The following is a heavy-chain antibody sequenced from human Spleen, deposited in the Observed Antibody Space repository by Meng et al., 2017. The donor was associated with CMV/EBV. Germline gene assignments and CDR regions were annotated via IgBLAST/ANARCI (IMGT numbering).Heavy chain of an antibody. CDR2: ISYDGTNK. J-gene: IGHJ4*02. D-gene: IGHD3-16*02. V-gene: IGHV3-30*09. CDR1: GLNFNTYA. Sequence: GGSLRLSCEASGLNFNTYALHWVRQAPGRGREWVAGISYDGTNKYYADSVRGRFAVSRDSSKNTIHLQLSGLRGEDTALYYCAKTLFSFVPLLSALDYWGQGTPVTVSS. CDR3: AKTLFSFVPLLSALDY.